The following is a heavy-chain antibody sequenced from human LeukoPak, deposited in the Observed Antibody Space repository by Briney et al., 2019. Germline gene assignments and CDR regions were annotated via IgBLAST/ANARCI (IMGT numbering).Heavy chain of an antibody. CDR2: ISGGST. J-gene: IGHJ4*02. D-gene: IGHD6-19*01. Sequence: GGSLRLSCAASGFTVSSNEMSWVRQAPGKGLEWVSSISGGSTYYADSRKGRFTISRDNSKNTLHLQMNSLRAEDTAVYYCKKHPSLVAGTDKNYWGQGTLVTVSS. CDR3: KKHPSLVAGTDKNY. CDR1: GFTVSSNE. V-gene: IGHV3-38-3*01.